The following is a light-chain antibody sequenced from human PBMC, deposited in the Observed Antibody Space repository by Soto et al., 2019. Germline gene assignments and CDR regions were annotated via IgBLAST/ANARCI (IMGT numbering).Light chain of an antibody. J-gene: IGLJ2*01. CDR3: FLSYSGARV. V-gene: IGLV7-46*01. Sequence: QAVVTQEASLTVSPGGTVTLTCGSSTGAVTSGHYPYWVQQKPGQAPKTLIYDTTNKHSWTPARFSGSLLGGKAALTLSGAQPEDEADYYCFLSYSGARVFGGGTKLTVL. CDR1: TGAVTSGHY. CDR2: DTT.